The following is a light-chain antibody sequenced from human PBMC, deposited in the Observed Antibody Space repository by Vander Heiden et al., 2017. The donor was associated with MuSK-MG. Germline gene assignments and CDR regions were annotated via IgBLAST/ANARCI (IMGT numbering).Light chain of an antibody. J-gene: IGKJ1*01. Sequence: DIHMTPSPSTLSASVGDRVTITCRASQSISSWLAWYQQKPGKAPKLLIYDASSLESGVPSRFSGSGSGTEFTLTISSLQPDDFATYYCQQDNSSSRTFGQGTKVEMK. V-gene: IGKV1-5*01. CDR3: QQDNSSSRT. CDR1: QSISSW. CDR2: DAS.